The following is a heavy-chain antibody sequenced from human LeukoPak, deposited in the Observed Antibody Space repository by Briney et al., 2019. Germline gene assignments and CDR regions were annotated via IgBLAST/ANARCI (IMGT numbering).Heavy chain of an antibody. Sequence: GGSLRLSCAASGFTFRSYAMNWVRQAPGKGLEWVSAISSSGSNTYYADSVKGRFTISRDNSRNTLYLQMRSLRAEDTAVYYCAKDLSNWNYRGGDSWGQGTLVTVSS. CDR3: AKDLSNWNYRGGDS. CDR1: GFTFRSYA. CDR2: ISSSGSNT. D-gene: IGHD1-7*01. J-gene: IGHJ4*02. V-gene: IGHV3-23*01.